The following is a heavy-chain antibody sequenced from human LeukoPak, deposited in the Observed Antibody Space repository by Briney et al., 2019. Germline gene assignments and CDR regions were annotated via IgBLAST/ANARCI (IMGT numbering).Heavy chain of an antibody. CDR2: ISSNGGST. Sequence: PGGSLRLSCSASGFTFSSYAMHWVRQAPGKGLEYVSAISSNGGSTHYADSVKGRFTISRDNAKNSLYLQMNSLRAEDTAVYYCARVRWSDAFDIWGQGTMVTVSS. V-gene: IGHV3-64*04. D-gene: IGHD2-8*01. CDR1: GFTFSSYA. J-gene: IGHJ3*02. CDR3: ARVRWSDAFDI.